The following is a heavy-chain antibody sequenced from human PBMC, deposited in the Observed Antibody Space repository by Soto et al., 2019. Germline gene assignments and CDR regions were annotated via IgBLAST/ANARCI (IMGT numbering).Heavy chain of an antibody. V-gene: IGHV1-69*06. Sequence: SVKVSCKASGGTFSDFAINWLRQAPGQGLEWMGGIIPIFGTPNYAQKFQGRVTITADKSTSTAYMDLSGLRSDDTAVYYCASIHVFTEAVVNDAFDIWGQGTMVTVSS. D-gene: IGHD3-22*01. CDR2: IIPIFGTP. CDR3: ASIHVFTEAVVNDAFDI. CDR1: GGTFSDFA. J-gene: IGHJ3*02.